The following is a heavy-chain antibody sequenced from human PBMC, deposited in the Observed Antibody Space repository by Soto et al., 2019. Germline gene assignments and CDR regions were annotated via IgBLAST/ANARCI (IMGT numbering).Heavy chain of an antibody. CDR3: ARGYYYDSSGYSAPFNY. V-gene: IGHV1-69*13. J-gene: IGHJ4*02. CDR2: IIPIFGTA. Sequence: GASVKVSCKASGGTFSSYAISCVRQAPGQGLEWMGGIIPIFGTANYAQKFQGRVTITADESTSTAYMELSSLRSEDTAVYYCARGYYYDSSGYSAPFNYWGQGTLVTVSS. D-gene: IGHD3-22*01. CDR1: GGTFSSYA.